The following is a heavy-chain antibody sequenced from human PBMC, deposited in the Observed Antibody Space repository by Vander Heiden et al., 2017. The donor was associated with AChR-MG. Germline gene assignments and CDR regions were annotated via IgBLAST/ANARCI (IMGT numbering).Heavy chain of an antibody. CDR1: GFPFSSYD. Sequence: EVQLVESGGGLVQPGGSLRLPCAASGFPFSSYDMHWVRQATGKGLEWVSAIGTAGDTYYPGSVKGRFTISRENAKNSLYLQMNSLRAGDTAVYYCARAVPGYYYYYMDVWGKGTTVTVSS. CDR2: IGTAGDT. CDR3: ARAVPGYYYYYMDV. V-gene: IGHV3-13*01. J-gene: IGHJ6*03.